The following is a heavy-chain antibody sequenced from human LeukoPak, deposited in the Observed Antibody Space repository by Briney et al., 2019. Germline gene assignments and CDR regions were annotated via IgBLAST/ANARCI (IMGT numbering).Heavy chain of an antibody. CDR1: GFTFSSYW. CDR2: IKQDGSEK. V-gene: IGHV3-7*01. J-gene: IGHJ4*02. CDR3: ARDTGLELRVDYFDY. Sequence: GGSLRLSCAASGFTFSSYWMSWVRQAPGKGLEWVANIKQDGSEKYYVDSVKGRFTISRDNAKNSLYLQMNSLRAEDTAVYYCARDTGLELRVDYFDYWGQGTLVTVSS. D-gene: IGHD1-7*01.